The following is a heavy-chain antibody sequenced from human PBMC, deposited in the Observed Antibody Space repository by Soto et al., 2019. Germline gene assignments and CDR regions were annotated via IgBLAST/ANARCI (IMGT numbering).Heavy chain of an antibody. J-gene: IGHJ4*02. CDR1: GGSISSGGYY. Sequence: SETLSLTCTVSGGSISSGGYYWSWIRQHPGKGLEWIGYIYYSGSTYYNPSLKSRVTISVDTSKNQFSLKLSSVTAADTAVYYCASGVVVRFDYWGQGKLVTVSS. D-gene: IGHD2-2*01. CDR2: IYYSGST. CDR3: ASGVVVRFDY. V-gene: IGHV4-31*03.